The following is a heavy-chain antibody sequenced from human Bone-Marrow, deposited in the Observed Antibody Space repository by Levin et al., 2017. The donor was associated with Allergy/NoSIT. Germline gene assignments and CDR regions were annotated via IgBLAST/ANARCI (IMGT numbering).Heavy chain of an antibody. CDR1: GFTFSDYY. D-gene: IGHD1-26*01. Sequence: GGSLRLSCAASGFTFSDYYMSWIRQAPGKGLEWVSYISSSGSTIYYADSVKGRFTISRDNAKNSLYLQMNSLRAEDTAVYYCARARTSRSIVGATGLFGYWGQGTLVTVSS. J-gene: IGHJ4*02. CDR2: ISSSGSTI. V-gene: IGHV3-11*01. CDR3: ARARTSRSIVGATGLFGY.